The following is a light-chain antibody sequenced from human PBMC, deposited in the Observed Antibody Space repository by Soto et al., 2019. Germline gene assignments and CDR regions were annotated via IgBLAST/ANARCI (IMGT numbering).Light chain of an antibody. CDR1: QSVSTN. J-gene: IGKJ1*01. Sequence: EIVMTQSPATLSVSPGERATLSCRASQSVSTNLAWYQQKPGQAPILLIYGASTRAAGVPARFSGSGSGTEFTLTISSLQSEDFAVYSCQQYDSWPPWTFGQGTKVELK. V-gene: IGKV3-15*01. CDR3: QQYDSWPPWT. CDR2: GAS.